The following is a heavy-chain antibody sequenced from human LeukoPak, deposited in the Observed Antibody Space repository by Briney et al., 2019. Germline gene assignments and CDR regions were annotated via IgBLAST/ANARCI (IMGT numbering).Heavy chain of an antibody. D-gene: IGHD3-16*02. CDR1: GFTFSSYA. V-gene: IGHV3-23*01. CDR3: AKVLDYVWGSYQY. Sequence: GGSLRLSCAASGFTFSSYAMSWVRQAPGKGLEWVSVISGSGGSTYYADSVKGRFTISGDNSKNTLNLQMNSLRAEDTAVYYCAKVLDYVWGSYQYWGQGTLVTVSS. CDR2: ISGSGGST. J-gene: IGHJ4*02.